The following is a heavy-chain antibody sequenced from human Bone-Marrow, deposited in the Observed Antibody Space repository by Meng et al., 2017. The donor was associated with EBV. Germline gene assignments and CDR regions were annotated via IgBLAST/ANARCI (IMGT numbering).Heavy chain of an antibody. CDR2: LIPMSDAP. D-gene: IGHD3-10*01. Sequence: VVHSGAEVTKPGASVKGSCKTSGGTFRSDAISWVRQAPGQGLEWMGGLIPMSDAPHYAQKFQGRVTITADESTSTHYMDLSGLRSEDTAVYYCASESGRGFTPDYWGQGTLVTVSS. J-gene: IGHJ4*02. V-gene: IGHV1-69*01. CDR3: ASESGRGFTPDY. CDR1: GGTFRSDA.